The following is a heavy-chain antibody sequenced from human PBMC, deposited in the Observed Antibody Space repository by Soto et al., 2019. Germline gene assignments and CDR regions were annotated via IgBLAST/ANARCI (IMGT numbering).Heavy chain of an antibody. J-gene: IGHJ2*01. Sequence: QVQLQQSGPGLVKPSQTLSLMCDISGDSVSSVTATWSWIRQSPSRGLEWLGRTYYRSKWYNDSALSVKGRIVITPDTSKTQVALQLNSVTPEDTATYFCARDGSGFHWYFDFWGRGTLVTVSS. V-gene: IGHV6-1*01. D-gene: IGHD6-19*01. CDR3: ARDGSGFHWYFDF. CDR2: TYYRSKWYN. CDR1: GDSVSSVTAT.